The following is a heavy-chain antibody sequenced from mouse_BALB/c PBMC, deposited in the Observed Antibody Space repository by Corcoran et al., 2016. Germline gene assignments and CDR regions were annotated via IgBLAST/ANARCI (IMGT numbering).Heavy chain of an antibody. D-gene: IGHD1-1*01. J-gene: IGHJ3*01. CDR3: HITTVVEAD. Sequence: EVQLQQSGAELVRPGALVKLSCKASGFNIKDYYMHWVKQRPEQGLEWIGWIDPENCNTIYDPKFQGKARRTADTSSNTDYRQRSSRTSEYTAVYYCHITTVVEADWCQGTLVTVAA. CDR2: IDPENCNT. V-gene: IGHV14-1*02. CDR1: GFNIKDYY.